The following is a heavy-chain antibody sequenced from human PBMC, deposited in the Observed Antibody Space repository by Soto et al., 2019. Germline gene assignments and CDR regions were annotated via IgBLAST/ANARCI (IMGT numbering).Heavy chain of an antibody. CDR2: IYYSGST. CDR1: GGSISTGGYY. D-gene: IGHD4-17*01. V-gene: IGHV4-31*03. J-gene: IGHJ4*02. CDR3: ARGLSVTLFDN. Sequence: QVQLQESGPGLVKPSQTLSLTCTVSGGSISTGGYYWTWIRQHPRKGLEWIGDIYYSGSTYYNPSLKSRVTISVDTSKNQFSLKLSSVTAADTAVYYCARGLSVTLFDNWGQGTLVTVSS.